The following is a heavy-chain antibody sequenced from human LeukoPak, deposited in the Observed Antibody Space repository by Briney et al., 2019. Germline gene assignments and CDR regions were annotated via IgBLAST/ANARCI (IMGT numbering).Heavy chain of an antibody. CDR3: AREWIPGSGSNNAFDI. CDR2: ISTDNGNT. D-gene: IGHD1-26*01. V-gene: IGHV1-18*01. Sequence: ASVKVSCKASGYTFISYGISWVRQAPGQGLEWMAWISTDNGNTNYAQRLQGRVTVTTDTSTSTAYMELRNLRSDDTAVYYCAREWIPGSGSNNAFDIWGQGTMVTVSS. CDR1: GYTFISYG. J-gene: IGHJ3*02.